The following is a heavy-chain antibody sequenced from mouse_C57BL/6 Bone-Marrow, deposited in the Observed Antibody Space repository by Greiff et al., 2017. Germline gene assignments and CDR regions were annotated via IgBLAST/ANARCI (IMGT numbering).Heavy chain of an antibody. J-gene: IGHJ2*01. CDR2: IYPRDGST. CDR3: ARWDGNYAETVDY. CDR1: GYTFTSYD. Sequence: VQVVESGPELVKPGASVKLSCKASGYTFTSYDINWVKQRPGQGLEWIGWIYPRDGSTKYNEKFKGKATLTVDTSSSTAYMELHSLTSEDSAVYFCARWDGNYAETVDYWGQGTTLTVSS. D-gene: IGHD2-1*01. V-gene: IGHV1-85*01.